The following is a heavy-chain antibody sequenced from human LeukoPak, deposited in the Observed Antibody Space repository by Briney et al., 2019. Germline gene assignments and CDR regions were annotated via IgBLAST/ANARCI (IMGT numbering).Heavy chain of an antibody. CDR3: AGRLLVPAAVLDY. V-gene: IGHV4-39*01. Sequence: PSETLSLTCTVSGGSISSSSDYWGWIRQPPGTGLEWIGNIYYSGNTNYNPSLKSRVTISVDTSKNQFSLKVRSVTAADTAVYYCAGRLLVPAAVLDYWGRGTLVTVSS. D-gene: IGHD2-2*01. CDR1: GGSISSSSDY. CDR2: IYYSGNT. J-gene: IGHJ4*02.